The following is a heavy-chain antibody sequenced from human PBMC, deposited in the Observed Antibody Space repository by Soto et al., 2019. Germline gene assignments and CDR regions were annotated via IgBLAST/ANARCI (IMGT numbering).Heavy chain of an antibody. J-gene: IGHJ6*02. D-gene: IGHD6-19*01. CDR2: IIPIFGTA. Sequence: ASVKVSCKASGGTFSSYAVSWVRQAPGQGLEWMGGIIPIFGTANYAQKFQGRVTITADESTSTAYMELSSLRSEDTAVYYCARELSIAVVGTDYYYYGMDVWGQGTTVTVSS. CDR1: GGTFSSYA. V-gene: IGHV1-69*13. CDR3: ARELSIAVVGTDYYYYGMDV.